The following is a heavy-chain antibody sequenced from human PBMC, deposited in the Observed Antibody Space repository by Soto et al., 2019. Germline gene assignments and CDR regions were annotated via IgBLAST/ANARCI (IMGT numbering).Heavy chain of an antibody. V-gene: IGHV5-10-1*01. CDR2: IDPSDSYT. CDR3: ATTAQWLVHDY. CDR1: GYSFTSYW. Sequence: GESLKISCKGSGYSFTSYWISWARQMPGKGLEWMGRIDPSDSYTNYSPSFQGHVTISADKSISTAYLQWSSLKASDTAMYYCATTAQWLVHDYWGQGTLVTVSS. J-gene: IGHJ4*02. D-gene: IGHD6-19*01.